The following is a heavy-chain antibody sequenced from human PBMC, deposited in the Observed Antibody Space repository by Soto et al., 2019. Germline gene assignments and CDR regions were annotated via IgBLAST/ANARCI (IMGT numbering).Heavy chain of an antibody. CDR3: AHTLQQLIRARWPGHFDY. J-gene: IGHJ4*02. CDR1: GLSLSTRGVG. D-gene: IGHD4-4*01. CDR2: IYWDDDK. V-gene: IGHV2-5*02. Sequence: QITLKESGPTLVKPTQILTLTCTFSGLSLSTRGVGVGWIRQPPGKALEWLGLIYWDDDKRYNPSLKDRLTIAKDTSKNQVFLTMTNMDPVDTATYYCAHTLQQLIRARWPGHFDYWGQGTLITVSS.